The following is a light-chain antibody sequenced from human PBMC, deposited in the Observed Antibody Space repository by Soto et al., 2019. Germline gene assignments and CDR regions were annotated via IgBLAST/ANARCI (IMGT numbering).Light chain of an antibody. CDR1: KLGDKY. J-gene: IGLJ2*01. Sequence: SYELTQPPSVSVSPGQTASISCSGDKLGDKYACWYQQKPGQSHVLVIYQDSKRPSGIPERFSGSNSGNTATLTISGTQAMDEADYYCQAWDGSTVVFGGGTKLTVL. CDR2: QDS. CDR3: QAWDGSTVV. V-gene: IGLV3-1*01.